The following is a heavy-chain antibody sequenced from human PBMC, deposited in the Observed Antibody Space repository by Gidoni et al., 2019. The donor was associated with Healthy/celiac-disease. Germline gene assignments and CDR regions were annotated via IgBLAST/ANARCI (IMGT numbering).Heavy chain of an antibody. V-gene: IGHV1-2*04. Sequence: QLVQSGAAVKKPGASVKVSCKASGYNFTGYYMHWVRQAPGQGLEWMGWINPNSGGTNYAQKFQGWVTMTRDTSISTAYMELSRLRSDDTAVYYCARAQWELPNDAFDIWGQGTMVTVSS. D-gene: IGHD1-26*01. CDR3: ARAQWELPNDAFDI. CDR2: INPNSGGT. CDR1: GYNFTGYY. J-gene: IGHJ3*02.